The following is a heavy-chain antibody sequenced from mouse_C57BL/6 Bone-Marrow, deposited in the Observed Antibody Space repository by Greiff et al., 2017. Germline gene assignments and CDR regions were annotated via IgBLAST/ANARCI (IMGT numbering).Heavy chain of an antibody. V-gene: IGHV10-1*01. CDR2: IRSKSNNYAT. J-gene: IGHJ2*01. CDR1: GFSFNTYA. D-gene: IGHD4-1*01. CDR3: VRELGFDY. Sequence: EVQLEESGGGLVQPKGSLKLSCAASGFSFNTYAMNWVRQAPGKGLEWVARIRSKSNNYATYYADSVKDRFTISRNDSESMLYLQMNNLKTDDTAMYYCVRELGFDYWGQGTTLTVSS.